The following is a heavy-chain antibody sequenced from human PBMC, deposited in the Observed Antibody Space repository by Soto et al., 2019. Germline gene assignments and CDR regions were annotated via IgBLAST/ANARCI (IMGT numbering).Heavy chain of an antibody. CDR2: INNSGDGT. CDR3: ANQYSPTWSVGDS. CDR1: GFTFSNCA. D-gene: IGHD5-12*01. Sequence: EVQLLESGGGSVQPGGSLRLSCAASGFTFSNCAMSWVRQVPGKGLEWVSEINNSGDGTYYADSVKGRFTISRDNSKSTLYLQMYNLRAEDTAIYYCANQYSPTWSVGDSWGQGTLVTVSS. V-gene: IGHV3-23*01. J-gene: IGHJ4*02.